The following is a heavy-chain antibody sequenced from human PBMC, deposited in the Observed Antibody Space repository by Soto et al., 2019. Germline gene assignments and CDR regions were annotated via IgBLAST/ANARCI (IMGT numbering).Heavy chain of an antibody. CDR3: VRRHVSATGIDWFDP. CDR1: GYTFTNYG. J-gene: IGHJ5*02. Sequence: ASVKVSCKTSGYTFTNYGIHWVRQAPGQRLEWMGGIIAANAATKYSPKFQGRVTITTDTSASTGYMELSSLRSEDTAVYYCVRRHVSATGIDWFDPWAKGPLVPASS. V-gene: IGHV1-3*01. D-gene: IGHD6-13*01. CDR2: IIAANAAT.